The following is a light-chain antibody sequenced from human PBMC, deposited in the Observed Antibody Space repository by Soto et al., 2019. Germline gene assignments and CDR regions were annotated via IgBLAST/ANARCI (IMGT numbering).Light chain of an antibody. V-gene: IGLV1-44*01. J-gene: IGLJ1*01. CDR1: SSNIGNNA. Sequence: QSVLTQPPSVSAAPGQKVTISCSGSSSNIGNNAVNWYQQLPGTAPILLIYRDNQRPSGVPDRFSGSKSGTSASLAISGLQSEDEADYYCAAWDDSLNGFYVFGHGTKVTV. CDR3: AAWDDSLNGFYV. CDR2: RDN.